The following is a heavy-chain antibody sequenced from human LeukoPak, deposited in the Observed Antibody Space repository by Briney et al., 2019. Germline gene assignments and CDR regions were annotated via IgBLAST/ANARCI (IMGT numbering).Heavy chain of an antibody. J-gene: IGHJ5*02. CDR1: GGSISSGSYY. V-gene: IGHV4-61*02. Sequence: SETLSLTCTVSGGSISSGSYYWSWIRQPAGKGLEWIGRIYTSGSTNYNPSLKSRVTISVDTSKNQFSPKLSSVTAADTAVYYCASQRRYCSSTSCYWFDPWGQGTLVTVSS. CDR3: ASQRRYCSSTSCYWFDP. D-gene: IGHD2-2*01. CDR2: IYTSGST.